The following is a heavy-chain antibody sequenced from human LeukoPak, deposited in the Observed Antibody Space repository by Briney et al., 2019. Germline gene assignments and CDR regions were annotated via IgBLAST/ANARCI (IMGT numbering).Heavy chain of an antibody. D-gene: IGHD3-10*01. J-gene: IGHJ6*03. Sequence: ASVKVSCKASGYTFTSYDINWVRQATGQGLEWMGWMNPNSGNTGYAQKFQSRVTMTRNTSISTAYMELSSLRSEDTAVYYCARGPGRALWFGELFYYYYMDVWGKGTTVTVSS. CDR3: ARGPGRALWFGELFYYYYMDV. V-gene: IGHV1-8*01. CDR2: MNPNSGNT. CDR1: GYTFTSYD.